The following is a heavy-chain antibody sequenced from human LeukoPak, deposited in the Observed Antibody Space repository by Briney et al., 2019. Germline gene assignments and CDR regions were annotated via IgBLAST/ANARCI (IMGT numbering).Heavy chain of an antibody. CDR1: GYSFPTYW. D-gene: IGHD3-22*01. V-gene: IGHV5-51*01. CDR3: ARQPPLGYDSSGYNDY. CDR2: IYPGDSDT. J-gene: IGHJ4*02. Sequence: GESLKISCKGSGYSFPTYWIAWVRQMPGKGLEWMGIIYPGDSDTRYSPSFQGQVTISADKSISTAYLQWSSLKASDTAMYYCARQPPLGYDSSGYNDYWGQGSLVTVSS.